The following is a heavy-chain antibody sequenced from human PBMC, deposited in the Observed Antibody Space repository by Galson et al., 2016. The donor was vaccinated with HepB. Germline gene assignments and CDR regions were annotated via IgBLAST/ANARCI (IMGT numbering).Heavy chain of an antibody. CDR2: ISGSGGTT. CDR3: AKGTNWGYVSEVDY. Sequence: SLRLSCAASGFTFGNYAMSWVRQAPGKGLEWVSVISGSGGTTYHADPVKGRFTISRDNLKKMLYLQMNNVGAEDTAVYYCAKGTNWGYVSEVDYWGQGTLVTVSS. D-gene: IGHD7-27*01. V-gene: IGHV3-23*01. CDR1: GFTFGNYA. J-gene: IGHJ4*02.